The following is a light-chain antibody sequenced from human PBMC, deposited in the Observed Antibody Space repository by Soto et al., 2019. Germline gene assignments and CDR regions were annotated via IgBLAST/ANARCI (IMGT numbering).Light chain of an antibody. Sequence: QLVLTQPPSASGTPGQRVTISCSGSSSNIGSNYVYWYQQLPGTAPKLLIYKSSQRPSGVPDRFSGSKSDTSASLAISGLRSEDEADYYCAAWDDSLSGRVFGGGTKLTVL. V-gene: IGLV1-47*01. CDR2: KSS. J-gene: IGLJ3*02. CDR3: AAWDDSLSGRV. CDR1: SSNIGSNY.